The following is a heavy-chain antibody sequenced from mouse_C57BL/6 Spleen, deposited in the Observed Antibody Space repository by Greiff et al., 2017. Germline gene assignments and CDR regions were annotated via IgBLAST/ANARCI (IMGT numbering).Heavy chain of an antibody. J-gene: IGHJ4*01. Sequence: VQLQESGAELVKPGASVKMSCKASGYTFTSYWITWVKQRPGQGLEWIGDIYPGSGSTNYNEKFKSKATLTVDTSSSTAYMQLSSLTSEDSAVYYCARHRSYAMDYWGQGTSVTVSS. CDR2: IYPGSGST. V-gene: IGHV1-55*01. CDR1: GYTFTSYW. CDR3: ARHRSYAMDY.